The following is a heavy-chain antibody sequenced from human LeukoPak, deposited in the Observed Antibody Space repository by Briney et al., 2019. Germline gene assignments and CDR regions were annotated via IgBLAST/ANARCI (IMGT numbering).Heavy chain of an antibody. J-gene: IGHJ4*02. CDR3: ARVSRRYYYDSSGYLGY. CDR1: GFTFSSYS. Sequence: SGGSLRLSCAASGFTFSSYSMNWVRQAPGKGLEWVSYISSSSSTIYYADSVKGRFTISRDNAKNSLYLRMNSLRAEDTAVYYCARVSRRYYYDSSGYLGYWGQGTLVTVSS. V-gene: IGHV3-48*01. CDR2: ISSSSSTI. D-gene: IGHD3-22*01.